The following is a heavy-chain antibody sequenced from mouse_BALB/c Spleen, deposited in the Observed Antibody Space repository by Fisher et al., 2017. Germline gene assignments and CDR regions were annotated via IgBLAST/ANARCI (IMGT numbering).Heavy chain of an antibody. Sequence: RFTISRDNAKNTLYLQMSSLRSEDTAMYYCARHYGNYGMDYWGQGTSVTVSS. CDR3: ARHYGNYGMDY. J-gene: IGHJ4*01. V-gene: IGHV5-9-3*01. D-gene: IGHD2-1*01.